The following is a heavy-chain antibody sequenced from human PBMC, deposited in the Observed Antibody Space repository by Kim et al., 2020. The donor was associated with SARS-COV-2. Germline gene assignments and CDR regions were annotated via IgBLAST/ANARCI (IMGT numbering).Heavy chain of an antibody. CDR1: GGSISSYY. D-gene: IGHD4-17*01. V-gene: IGHV4-59*01. Sequence: SETLSLTCTVSGGSISSYYWSWIRQPPGKGLEWIGYIYYSGSTNYNPSLKSRVTISVDTSKNQFSLKLSSVTAADTAVYYCARGGDYFGGGYFDYWGQGTLVTVSS. CDR3: ARGGDYFGGGYFDY. J-gene: IGHJ4*02. CDR2: IYYSGST.